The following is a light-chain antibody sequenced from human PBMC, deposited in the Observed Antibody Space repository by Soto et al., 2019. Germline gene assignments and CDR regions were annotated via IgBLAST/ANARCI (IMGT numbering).Light chain of an antibody. J-gene: IGKJ4*01. CDR2: WAS. CDR3: QQYYGSPRA. Sequence: DIVMTQSPDSLAVSLGERATINCKSSQSVLYSSNNQNYLAWYQQKPGQPPKLLIYWASTRKSGVPDRFTGSGSGTDFTLTISSLQAEDVAVHSCQQYYGSPRAFGGGTKVEIK. V-gene: IGKV4-1*01. CDR1: QSVLYSSNNQNY.